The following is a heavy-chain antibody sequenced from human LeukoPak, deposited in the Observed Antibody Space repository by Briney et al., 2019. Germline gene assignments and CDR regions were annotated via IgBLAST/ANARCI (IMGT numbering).Heavy chain of an antibody. D-gene: IGHD3-10*01. CDR1: GFTFSSYS. V-gene: IGHV3-48*04. Sequence: GGSLRLSCAASGFTFSSYSMNWVRQAPGKRLEWVSYISSSGSTIYYADSVKGRFTISRDNAKNSLYLQMNSLRAEDTAVYYCARDGYYGSGSFDYWGQGTLVTVSS. CDR2: ISSSGSTI. J-gene: IGHJ4*02. CDR3: ARDGYYGSGSFDY.